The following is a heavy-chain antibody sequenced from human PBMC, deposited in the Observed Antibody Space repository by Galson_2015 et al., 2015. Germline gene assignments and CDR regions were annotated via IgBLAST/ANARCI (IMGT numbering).Heavy chain of an antibody. CDR3: ARDTYYYDSSGSGAFDI. V-gene: IGHV3-48*03. CDR2: ISSSGSTI. CDR1: GFTFSSYE. Sequence: SLRLSCAASGFTFSSYEMNWVRQAPGKGLEWVSYISSSGSTIYYADSVKGRFTISRDNAKNSLYLQMNSLRAEDTAVYYCARDTYYYDSSGSGAFDIWGQGTMVTVSS. J-gene: IGHJ3*02. D-gene: IGHD3-22*01.